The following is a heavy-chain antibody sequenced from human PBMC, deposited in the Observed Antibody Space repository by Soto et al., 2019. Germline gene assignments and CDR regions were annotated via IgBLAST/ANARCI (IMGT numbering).Heavy chain of an antibody. D-gene: IGHD2-15*01. V-gene: IGHV4-30-4*01. CDR1: GDSMSSADYY. CDR2: IYYSGST. Sequence: SETMSLTCTVSGDSMSSADYYWSWIRQPPGKGLEWIGYIYYSGSTYYNPSLKSRVTISVDTSKNQFSLKLSSVTAADTAVYYCARNPARYCSGGSCYQPHWFDPWGQGTLVTVSS. CDR3: ARNPARYCSGGSCYQPHWFDP. J-gene: IGHJ5*02.